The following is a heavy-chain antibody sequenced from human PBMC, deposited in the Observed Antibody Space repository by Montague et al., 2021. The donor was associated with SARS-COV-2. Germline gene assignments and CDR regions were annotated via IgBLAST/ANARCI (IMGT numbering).Heavy chain of an antibody. D-gene: IGHD2-15*01. CDR3: ARRRERWSDAFDI. V-gene: IGHV4-59*08. J-gene: IGHJ3*02. Sequence: SETLSLTCIVSGGSISSYYWSWIRQPPGKGLEWIGYIYHSRSTNYNPSLKSRITISVDTSKNQFSLKVRSVTAADTAVYFCARRRERWSDAFDIWGQGTMVTVSS. CDR1: GGSISSYY. CDR2: IYHSRST.